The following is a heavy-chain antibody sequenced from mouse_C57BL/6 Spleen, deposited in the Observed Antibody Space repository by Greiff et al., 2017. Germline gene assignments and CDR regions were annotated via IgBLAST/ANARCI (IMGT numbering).Heavy chain of an antibody. V-gene: IGHV2-9-1*01. Sequence: VQLQESGPGLVAPSQSLSITCTVSGFSLTSYAISWVRQPPGKGLEWLGVIWTGGGTNYNSALKSRLSISKDNSKSQVFLKMNSLQTDDTARYYCARNSDDDYDAWFAYWGQGTLVTVSA. D-gene: IGHD2-4*01. CDR1: GFSLTSYA. J-gene: IGHJ3*01. CDR3: ARNSDDDYDAWFAY. CDR2: IWTGGGT.